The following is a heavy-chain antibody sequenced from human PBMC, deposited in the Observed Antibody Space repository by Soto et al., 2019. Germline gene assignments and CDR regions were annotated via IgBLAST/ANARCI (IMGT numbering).Heavy chain of an antibody. CDR1: GGTFSSYA. J-gene: IGHJ6*02. V-gene: IGHV1-69*12. Sequence: QVQLVQSGAEVKKPGSSVKVSCKASGGTFSSYAISWVRQAPGQGLEWMGGITPIFGTANYAQTFQGRVTITADESTSTAYMELSSLRSEYTAVYYCARHVPAAGYYYGMDVWGQGTTVTVSS. CDR2: ITPIFGTA. D-gene: IGHD2-2*01. CDR3: ARHVPAAGYYYGMDV.